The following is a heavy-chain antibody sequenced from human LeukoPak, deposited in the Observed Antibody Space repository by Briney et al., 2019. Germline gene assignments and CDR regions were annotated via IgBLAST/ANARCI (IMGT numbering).Heavy chain of an antibody. V-gene: IGHV1-2*02. CDR1: GYSFSDKY. Sequence: ASVKVSCKASGYSFSDKYMHWVRQAPGQGLEWMGGINPNSGGTNYAQKFQGRVTMTTDTSMSTAYMELRRLTSDDTAVYYCGRAGGRSWFDPWGQGTLVTVFS. J-gene: IGHJ5*02. CDR3: GRAGGRSWFDP. CDR2: INPNSGGT.